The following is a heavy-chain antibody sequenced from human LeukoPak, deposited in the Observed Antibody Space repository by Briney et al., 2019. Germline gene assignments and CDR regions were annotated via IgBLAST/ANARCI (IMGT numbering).Heavy chain of an antibody. D-gene: IGHD3-10*01. CDR3: ASLVRGVIITHNWFDP. Sequence: GGSLRLSCAASGLTFSSYSMNWVRQAPGKGLEWVSSISSSSSYIYYADSVKGRFTISRDNAKNSLYLQMNSLRAEDTAVYYCASLVRGVIITHNWFDPWGQGTLVTVSS. CDR2: ISSSSSYI. CDR1: GLTFSSYS. V-gene: IGHV3-21*01. J-gene: IGHJ5*02.